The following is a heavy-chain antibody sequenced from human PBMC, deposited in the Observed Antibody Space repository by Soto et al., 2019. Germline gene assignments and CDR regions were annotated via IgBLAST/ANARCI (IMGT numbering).Heavy chain of an antibody. CDR3: AASSSWYAEAGTVDF. CDR1: GYTLTELS. J-gene: IGHJ4*02. Sequence: GASVKLSCKVSGYTLTELSMHWVRQAPGKGLERMGGFDPEDGETIYAQKFQGRVTMTEDTSTDTAYMELSSLRSEDTAVYYCAASSSWYAEAGTVDFWGQGSLVTVSS. V-gene: IGHV1-24*01. D-gene: IGHD6-13*01. CDR2: FDPEDGET.